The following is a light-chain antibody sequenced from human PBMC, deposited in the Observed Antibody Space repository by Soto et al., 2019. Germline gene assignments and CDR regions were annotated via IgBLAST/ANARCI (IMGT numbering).Light chain of an antibody. CDR3: ATWDDRRNARGV. V-gene: IGLV1-44*01. CDR2: NNN. CDR1: RSNIGNNA. Sequence: QSVLTQTPSASGTPGQTVTISCSGSRSNIGNNAVSWYQQFPGTAPKLLIYNNNKRPSGVPDRFSGSKSGTSASLAISGLQPEDEADYYCATWDDRRNARGVFGGGTKLTVL. J-gene: IGLJ3*02.